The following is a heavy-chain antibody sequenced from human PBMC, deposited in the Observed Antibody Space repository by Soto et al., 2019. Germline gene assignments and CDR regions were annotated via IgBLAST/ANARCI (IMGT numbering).Heavy chain of an antibody. V-gene: IGHV1-18*01. CDR3: ARMGDVPYYYYGMDV. D-gene: IGHD3-16*01. Sequence: QVQLVQSGAEVKKPGASVKVSCKASGYTFTSYGISWVRQAPGQGLEWMGWINGYNGNTNHAQKLQGRVTMSTDTSTSTAYMALRSLRSDHSAVYYCARMGDVPYYYYGMDVWGHGTTVTVSS. CDR1: GYTFTSYG. J-gene: IGHJ6*02. CDR2: INGYNGNT.